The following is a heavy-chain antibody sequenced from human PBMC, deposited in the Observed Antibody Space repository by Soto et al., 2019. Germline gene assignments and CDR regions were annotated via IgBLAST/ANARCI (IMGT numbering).Heavy chain of an antibody. CDR3: AKGGVGYYYYYMDV. CDR1: GFTFSSYA. V-gene: IGHV3-23*01. CDR2: ISGSGGST. D-gene: IGHD3-16*01. J-gene: IGHJ6*03. Sequence: GGSLRLPCAASGFTFSSYAMSWVRQAPGKGLEWVSAISGSGGSTYYADSVKGRFTISRDNSKNTLYLQMNSLRAEDTAVYYCAKGGVGYYYYYMDVWGKGTTVTVSS.